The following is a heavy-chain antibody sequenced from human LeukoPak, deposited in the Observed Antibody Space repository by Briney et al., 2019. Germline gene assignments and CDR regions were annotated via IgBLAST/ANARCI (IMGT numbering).Heavy chain of an antibody. J-gene: IGHJ5*02. D-gene: IGHD2-2*01. CDR1: GGSFSGYY. Sequence: SETLSLTCAVYGGSFSGYYWSWIRRPPGKGLEWIGEINHSGSTNYNPSLKSRVTISVDTSKNQFSLKLSSVTAADTAVYYCAREQDQLGYCSSTSCQSSGNWFDPWGQGTLVTVSS. CDR2: INHSGST. V-gene: IGHV4-34*01. CDR3: AREQDQLGYCSSTSCQSSGNWFDP.